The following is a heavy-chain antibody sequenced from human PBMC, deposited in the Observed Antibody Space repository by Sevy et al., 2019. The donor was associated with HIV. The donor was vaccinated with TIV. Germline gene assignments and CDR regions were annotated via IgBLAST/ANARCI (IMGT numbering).Heavy chain of an antibody. CDR1: GYTFTNYH. CDR2: ITPNNGNT. D-gene: IGHD1-26*01. Sequence: ASVKVSCKASGYTFTNYHITWVRQAPGQGLEWMGWITPNNGNTNYVQRLQGRVTMTTDTSTSTAYMELRSLRSDDTAVYYWSRAPSGSQGPGQYFHHWGQGTLVTVSS. CDR3: SRAPSGSQGPGQYFHH. V-gene: IGHV1-18*01. J-gene: IGHJ1*01.